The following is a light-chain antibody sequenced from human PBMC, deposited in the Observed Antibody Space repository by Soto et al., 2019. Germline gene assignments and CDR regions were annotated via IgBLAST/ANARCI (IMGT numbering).Light chain of an antibody. J-gene: IGKJ5*01. CDR3: QQYSGTSLIT. CDR1: QSVLYSSNNKNY. V-gene: IGKV4-1*01. Sequence: DIVMTQSPDSLAVSLGERATINCKSSQSVLYSSNNKNYLAWYQQKPGQPPKLLIYWASTRESGVPDRFSGSGSGTDFTLTISTLQAEDVAVYYCQQYSGTSLITFGQGTRLEIK. CDR2: WAS.